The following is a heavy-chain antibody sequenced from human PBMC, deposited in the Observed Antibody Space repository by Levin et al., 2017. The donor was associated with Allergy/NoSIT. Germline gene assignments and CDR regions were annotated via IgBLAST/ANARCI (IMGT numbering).Heavy chain of an antibody. CDR3: ARIFYSDRQNWFDP. J-gene: IGHJ5*02. Sequence: SQTLSLTCAISGDSVSSNSASWNWIRQSPSRGLEWLGRVSYRSKWSNDYAVSVKSRITVNADTSRNQFSLQLNSVTPEDTAVYYCARIFYSDRQNWFDPWGQGTLVTVSS. V-gene: IGHV6-1*01. CDR1: GDSVSSNSAS. CDR2: VSYRSKWSN. D-gene: IGHD3-22*01.